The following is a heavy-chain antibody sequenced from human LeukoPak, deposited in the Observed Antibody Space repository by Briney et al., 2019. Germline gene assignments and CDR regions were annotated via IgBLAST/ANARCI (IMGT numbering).Heavy chain of an antibody. CDR3: ARLSGSGSPHYFDY. J-gene: IGHJ4*02. Sequence: SVKVSCKASGGTFSSYAISWVRQAPGQGLEWMGRIIPILGIANYAQKFQGRVTITADKSTSTAYMELSSLRSDDTAVFYCARLSGSGSPHYFDYWGQGTLLTVAS. D-gene: IGHD6-19*01. V-gene: IGHV1-69*04. CDR1: GGTFSSYA. CDR2: IIPILGIA.